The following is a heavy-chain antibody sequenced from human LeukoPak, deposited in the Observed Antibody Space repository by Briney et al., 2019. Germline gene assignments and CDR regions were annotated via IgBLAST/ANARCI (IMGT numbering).Heavy chain of an antibody. CDR3: TTNDAFDI. CDR1: GFIFSDYY. CDR2: IKRKPDGGAT. Sequence: GGSLRLSCAASGFIFSDYYMSWMRQAPGKGLEWVGRIKRKPDGGATDYAAPVKGRFTISRDDSKNTLYLQMNSLKTEDTAVYYCTTNDAFDIWGQGTMVIVSS. J-gene: IGHJ3*02. V-gene: IGHV3-15*01.